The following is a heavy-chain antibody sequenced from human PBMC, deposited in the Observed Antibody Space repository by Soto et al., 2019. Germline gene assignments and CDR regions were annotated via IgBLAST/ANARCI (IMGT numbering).Heavy chain of an antibody. CDR2: IIPILGIA. CDR1: GGTFSSYT. J-gene: IGHJ6*03. Sequence: ASVKVSCKASGGTFSSYTISWVRQAPGQGLEWMGRIIPILGIANYAQKFQGRVTITADKSTSTAYMELSSLRSEDTAVYYCASSLRSSTSPLDYYMDVWGKGTTVTVSS. D-gene: IGHD2-2*01. V-gene: IGHV1-69*02. CDR3: ASSLRSSTSPLDYYMDV.